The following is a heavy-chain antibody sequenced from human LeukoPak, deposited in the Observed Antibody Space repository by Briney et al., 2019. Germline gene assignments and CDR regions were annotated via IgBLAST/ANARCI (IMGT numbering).Heavy chain of an antibody. Sequence: SETLSLTCTVSGGSISSSSYYWGWIRQPPGKGLEWIGSIYYSGSTYYNPSLKSRVTISVDTSKNQFSLKLNSVTAADTAVYYCATARYCSGGSCYSGMAVYWGQGTLVTVSS. D-gene: IGHD2-15*01. CDR1: GGSISSSSYY. V-gene: IGHV4-39*01. J-gene: IGHJ4*02. CDR2: IYYSGST. CDR3: ATARYCSGGSCYSGMAVY.